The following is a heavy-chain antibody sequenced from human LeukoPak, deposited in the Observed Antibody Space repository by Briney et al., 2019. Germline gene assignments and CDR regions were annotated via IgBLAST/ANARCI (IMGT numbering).Heavy chain of an antibody. CDR3: ARADFKDTAMAV. V-gene: IGHV4-59*01. Sequence: SETPSLTCTVSGGSISSYYWSWIRQPPGKGLEWIGYIYYSGSTNYNPSLKSRVTISVDTSKNQFSLKLSSVTAADTAVYYCARADFKDTAMAVWGQGTLVTVSS. CDR2: IYYSGST. J-gene: IGHJ4*02. CDR1: GGSISSYY. D-gene: IGHD5-18*01.